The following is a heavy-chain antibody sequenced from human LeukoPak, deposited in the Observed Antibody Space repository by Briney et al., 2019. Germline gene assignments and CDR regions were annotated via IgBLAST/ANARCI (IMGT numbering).Heavy chain of an antibody. CDR3: AGSSKWYYFDH. J-gene: IGHJ4*02. CDR2: IYYSGST. D-gene: IGHD6-13*01. CDR1: GGSISSYY. Sequence: SETLSLTCTVSGGSISSYYWSWIRQPPGKGLEWIGYIYYSGSTNYNPSLKSRVTISVDTSKNQFSLRLSSVTAADTAVYYCAGSSKWYYFDHWGQGTLVTVSS. V-gene: IGHV4-59*01.